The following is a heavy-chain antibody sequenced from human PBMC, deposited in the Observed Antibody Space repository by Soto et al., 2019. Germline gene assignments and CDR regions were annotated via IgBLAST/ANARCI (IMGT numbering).Heavy chain of an antibody. V-gene: IGHV1-69*01. Sequence: QVQVVQSGVEVRRPGSSVKVSCKASGDTFKNCVISWVRQAPGQGLEWMGGIIALFGTTDFAQRFQGRLTITTDESTTTAYRELSRLRSEDTATYYCAAELGFGKLAVVWGQGTTVIVSS. J-gene: IGHJ6*02. CDR3: AAELGFGKLAVV. CDR2: IIALFGTT. D-gene: IGHD7-27*01. CDR1: GDTFKNCV.